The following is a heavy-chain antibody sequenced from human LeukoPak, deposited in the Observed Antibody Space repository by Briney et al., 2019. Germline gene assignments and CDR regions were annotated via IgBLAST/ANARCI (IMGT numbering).Heavy chain of an antibody. CDR2: IIPIFGTA. Sequence: SVKVSCKASGGTFSSYAISWVRQAPGQGLEWMGGIIPIFGTANYAQKFQGRVTITADESTSTAYMELSSLRSEDTAAYYCARGPNTAGNYRAFDLWGQGTKVTVSS. V-gene: IGHV1-69*13. J-gene: IGHJ3*01. CDR3: ARGPNTAGNYRAFDL. CDR1: GGTFSSYA. D-gene: IGHD4-11*01.